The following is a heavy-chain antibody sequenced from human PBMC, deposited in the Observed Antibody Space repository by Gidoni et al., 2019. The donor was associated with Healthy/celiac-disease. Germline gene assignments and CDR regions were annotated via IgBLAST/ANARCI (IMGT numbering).Heavy chain of an antibody. D-gene: IGHD5-18*01. V-gene: IGHV1-69*04. Sequence: QVQPVQSGAEVMKPGSSVKVSCKAPGGTFSSYAISWVRQAPGQGLEWMGRIIPILGIANYAQKFQGRVTITADKSTGTAYMELSSLRSEDTAVYYCASLVDTAMVDDYWGQGTLVTVSS. CDR2: IIPILGIA. CDR3: ASLVDTAMVDDY. CDR1: GGTFSSYA. J-gene: IGHJ4*02.